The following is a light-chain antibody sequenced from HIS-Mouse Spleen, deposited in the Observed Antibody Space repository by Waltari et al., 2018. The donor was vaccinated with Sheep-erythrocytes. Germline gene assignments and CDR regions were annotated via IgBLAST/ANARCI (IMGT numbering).Light chain of an antibody. CDR2: GVS. J-gene: IGLJ3*02. CDR3: SSYAGSNNWV. V-gene: IGLV2-8*01. CDR1: SSAVGGYNY. Sequence: QSALPQPPSASGSPGQSVTISCTGTSSAVGGYNYVSCSQQHPGKAPKLLLYGVSKRPSGVPDRFSGSKSGNTASLTVSGLQAEDEADYYCSSYAGSNNWVFGGGTKLTVL.